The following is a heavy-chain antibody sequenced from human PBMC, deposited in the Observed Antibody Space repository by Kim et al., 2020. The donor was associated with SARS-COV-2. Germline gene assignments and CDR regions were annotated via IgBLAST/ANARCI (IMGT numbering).Heavy chain of an antibody. CDR3: ARIYSSNFYLDV. J-gene: IGHJ6*03. V-gene: IGHV4-39*01. D-gene: IGHD2-15*01. Sequence: YYSPSHKRRVTMSADTSKSQFSLRLSSVAAADPAVYYCARIYSSNFYLDVWGKGTSVTVSS.